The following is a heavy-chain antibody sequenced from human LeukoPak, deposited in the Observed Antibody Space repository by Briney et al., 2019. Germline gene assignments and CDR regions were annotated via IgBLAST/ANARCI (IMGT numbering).Heavy chain of an antibody. D-gene: IGHD2-2*01. V-gene: IGHV1-2*02. J-gene: IGHJ4*02. CDR2: INPNSGGT. CDR3: AISGYCSSTSCPPDY. CDR1: GYTFTGYY. Sequence: ASVKVSCKASGYTFTGYYMHWVRQAPGQGLEWMGWINPNSGGTNYAQKFQGRVTMTRDTSISTAYMELSRLRSDDTAVYYCAISGYCSSTSCPPDYWGQGTLVTVSS.